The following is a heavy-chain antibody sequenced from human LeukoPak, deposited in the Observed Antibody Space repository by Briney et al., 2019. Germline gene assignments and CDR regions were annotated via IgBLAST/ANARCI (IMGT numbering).Heavy chain of an antibody. CDR2: ISYSGST. Sequence: SETLSLTCTVSGGSISSYYWSWIRQPPGKGLEWIGYISYSGSTNYNPSLKSRVTISVDTSKSQFSLKLSSVTAADAAVYYCARQGEYSGYQAFDYWGQGTLVTVSS. J-gene: IGHJ4*02. CDR3: ARQGEYSGYQAFDY. CDR1: GGSISSYY. D-gene: IGHD5-12*01. V-gene: IGHV4-59*08.